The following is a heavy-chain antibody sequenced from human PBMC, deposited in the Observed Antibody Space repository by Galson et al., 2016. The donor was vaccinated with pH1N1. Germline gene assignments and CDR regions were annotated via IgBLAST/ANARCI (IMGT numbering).Heavy chain of an antibody. CDR3: ARHPRYYDSSGYYFDY. J-gene: IGHJ4*02. CDR1: GYSIRNGYF. V-gene: IGHV4-38-2*01. Sequence: LSLTCAVSGYSIRNGYFWGWIRQPPGQGLEWIGIIYHSGTTYYNPSLEGRVTISVDTSKNQFSLKVKSVTAADTAVYYCARHPRYYDSSGYYFDYWGQGILVTVSS. CDR2: IYHSGTT. D-gene: IGHD3-22*01.